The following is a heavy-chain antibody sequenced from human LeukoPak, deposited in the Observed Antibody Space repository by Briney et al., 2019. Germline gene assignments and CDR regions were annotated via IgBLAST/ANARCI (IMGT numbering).Heavy chain of an antibody. V-gene: IGHV3-30*02. CDR1: GFTFSSYG. CDR3: ARAPTTYSYGFYFDY. J-gene: IGHJ4*02. D-gene: IGHD5-18*01. Sequence: GGSLRLSCAASGFTFSSYGMHWVRQAPGKGLEWVAFIRYDGSNKYYADSVKGRFTISRDNSKNTLYLQMNSLRAEDTAVYYCARAPTTYSYGFYFDYWGQGTLVTVSS. CDR2: IRYDGSNK.